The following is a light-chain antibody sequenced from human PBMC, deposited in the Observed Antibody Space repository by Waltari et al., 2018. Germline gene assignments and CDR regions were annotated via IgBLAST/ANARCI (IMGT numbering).Light chain of an antibody. V-gene: IGKV3-20*01. J-gene: IGKJ2*01. CDR1: QSFTSTY. Sequence: IVLTQSPGTLSLSPGDRATLSCRASQSFTSTYLAWYQQKPGQAPRLLIYGTSSRATVIPDRFSGSGSGTAFTLTISRLEPDDFAVYYCQQYASSPYTFGQGTKLEIK. CDR3: QQYASSPYT. CDR2: GTS.